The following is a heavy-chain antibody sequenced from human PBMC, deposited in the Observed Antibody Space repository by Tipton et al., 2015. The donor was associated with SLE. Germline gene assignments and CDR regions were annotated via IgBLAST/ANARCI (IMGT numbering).Heavy chain of an antibody. Sequence: TLSLTCSVSHGSINSNTYYWAWIRQPPGKGLEWIGTIDYTGNNQYYQSSLKGRVTISVDASRNQFSLKLSSVTAADTAVYYCAREGGIVGAPFDYWGQGTLVTVSS. CDR3: AREGGIVGAPFDY. J-gene: IGHJ4*02. D-gene: IGHD1-26*01. CDR2: IDYTGNN. CDR1: HGSINSNTYY. V-gene: IGHV4-39*07.